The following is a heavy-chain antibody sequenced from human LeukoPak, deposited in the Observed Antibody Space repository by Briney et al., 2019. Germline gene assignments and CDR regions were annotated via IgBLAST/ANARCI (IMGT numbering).Heavy chain of an antibody. CDR3: AKDRIAAAKHAYGMDV. D-gene: IGHD6-13*01. CDR2: ISYDGSNK. V-gene: IGHV3-30*18. CDR1: GFTFSSYG. J-gene: IGHJ6*02. Sequence: PGRSLRLSCAASGFTFSSYGMHWVRQAPGKGLEWVAVISYDGSNKYYADSVKGRFTISRDNSKNTLYLQMNSLRAEDTAVYYCAKDRIAAAKHAYGMDVWSQGTTVTVSS.